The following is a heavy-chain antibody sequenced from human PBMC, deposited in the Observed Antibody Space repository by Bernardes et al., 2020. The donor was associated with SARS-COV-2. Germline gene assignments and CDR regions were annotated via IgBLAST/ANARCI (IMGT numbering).Heavy chain of an antibody. D-gene: IGHD3-22*01. J-gene: IGHJ4*02. Sequence: ASVKVSCKASGYTFTGYYMHWVRQAPGQGLEWMGWINPNSGGTNFAQKFQGRVTMTRDTSITTAYMELSSLRSDDTAVYYCAREASAGPSSGYQYYFDYWGQGPLVTVSS. CDR1: GYTFTGYY. V-gene: IGHV1-2*02. CDR2: INPNSGGT. CDR3: AREASAGPSSGYQYYFDY.